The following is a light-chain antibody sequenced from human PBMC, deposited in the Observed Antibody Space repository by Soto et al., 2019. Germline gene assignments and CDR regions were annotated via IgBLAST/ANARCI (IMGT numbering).Light chain of an antibody. CDR2: GAS. V-gene: IGKV3-15*01. CDR3: QQYNNWPWT. J-gene: IGKJ1*01. CDR1: QSISDT. Sequence: EIVMTQSPATLSVSPGGRATLSFRASQSISDTLAWYQQKPGQAPRLLIHGASTRATGFPARFSGSGSGTDFTLTISSLQSEDFAVYYCQQYNNWPWTFGQGTKWIS.